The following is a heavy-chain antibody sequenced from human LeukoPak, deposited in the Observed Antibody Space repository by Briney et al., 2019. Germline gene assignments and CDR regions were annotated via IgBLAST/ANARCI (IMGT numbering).Heavy chain of an antibody. V-gene: IGHV1-2*02. Sequence: ASVNVSCMSSGYTFTGYCMHWVRQAPGQGREWMGWINPNTGGINYAQKFQGRVTMTRDTSISAAYMELSRLRSDDTAVYYCARDTYSNYFDYWGQGTLVTVSS. J-gene: IGHJ4*02. CDR2: INPNTGGI. CDR3: ARDTYSNYFDY. D-gene: IGHD5-18*01. CDR1: GYTFTGYC.